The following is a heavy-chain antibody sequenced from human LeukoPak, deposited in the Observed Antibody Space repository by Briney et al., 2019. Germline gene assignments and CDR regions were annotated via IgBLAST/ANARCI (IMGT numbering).Heavy chain of an antibody. J-gene: IGHJ3*02. CDR2: IYYSGST. Sequence: SETLSLTRTVSGGSIRSYYWSWIRQPPGKGLEWIGYIYYSGSTNYNPSLLSRVTMSVDTSKNQFALKLSCVTAADTAVYYCARDKKDYYESSGYYYFAFDIWGQGTMVNVSS. D-gene: IGHD3-22*01. CDR1: GGSIRSYY. V-gene: IGHV4-59*01. CDR3: ARDKKDYYESSGYYYFAFDI.